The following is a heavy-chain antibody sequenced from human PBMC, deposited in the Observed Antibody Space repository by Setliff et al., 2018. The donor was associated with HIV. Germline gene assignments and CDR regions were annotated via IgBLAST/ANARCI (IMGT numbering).Heavy chain of an antibody. CDR1: GYTFTSYG. V-gene: IGHV1-18*01. Sequence: ASVKVPCKASGYTFTSYGITWVRQAPGQGLEWMGWISAYNGNTNYSQTHQGRVTMTTDTTTSTAYMELRSLRPDDTAVYYCARCMKDIVVVPYAGGGMDVWGKGTTVTVSS. CDR2: ISAYNGNT. D-gene: IGHD2-2*01. CDR3: ARCMKDIVVVPYAGGGMDV. J-gene: IGHJ6*03.